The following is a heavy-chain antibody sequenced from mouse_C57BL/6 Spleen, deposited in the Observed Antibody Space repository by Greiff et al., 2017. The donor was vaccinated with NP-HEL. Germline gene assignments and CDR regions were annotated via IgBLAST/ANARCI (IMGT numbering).Heavy chain of an antibody. CDR1: GYTFTSYW. D-gene: IGHD6-1*01. V-gene: IGHV1-64*01. CDR2: IHPNSGST. CDR3: AREADNYYAMDY. J-gene: IGHJ4*01. Sequence: VQLQQPGAELVKPGASVKLSCKASGYTFTSYWMHWVKQRPGQGLEWIGMIHPNSGSTNYNEKFKSKATLTVDKSSSTAYMQLSSLTSEDSAVYYCAREADNYYAMDYWGQGTSVTVSS.